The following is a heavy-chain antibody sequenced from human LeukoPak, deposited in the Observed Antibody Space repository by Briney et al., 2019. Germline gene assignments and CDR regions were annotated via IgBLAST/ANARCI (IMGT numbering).Heavy chain of an antibody. V-gene: IGHV3-66*01. D-gene: IGHD3-10*01. CDR2: IYSGGST. CDR1: GFTVSSNY. Sequence: GGSLRLSCAASGFTVSSNYMSWVRQAPGKGLEWVSFIYSGGSTYYADSVKGRFTISRDNSKNTLYLQMNSLRAEDTAVYYCARDIDGSGSWFDPWGQGTLVTVSS. J-gene: IGHJ5*02. CDR3: ARDIDGSGSWFDP.